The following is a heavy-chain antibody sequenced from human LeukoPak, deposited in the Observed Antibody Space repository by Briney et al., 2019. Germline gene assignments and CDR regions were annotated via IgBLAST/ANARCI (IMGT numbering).Heavy chain of an antibody. CDR1: GYTFTRYY. D-gene: IGHD2-2*01. J-gene: IGHJ4*02. Sequence: ASVKVSCKAFGYTFTRYYMHWVRQAPGQGLEWMGVINPSDGTRNYAQKFQGRVTMTRDMSTSTVYMDLSSLRSEDTAVYYCAREQGSTGYFEYWGQGTLVTVSS. CDR2: INPSDGTR. CDR3: AREQGSTGYFEY. V-gene: IGHV1-46*01.